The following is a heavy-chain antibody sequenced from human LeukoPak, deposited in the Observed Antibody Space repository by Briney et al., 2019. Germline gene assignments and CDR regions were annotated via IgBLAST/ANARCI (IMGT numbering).Heavy chain of an antibody. J-gene: IGHJ4*02. V-gene: IGHV3-48*01. CDR2: ISSSSSTI. CDR1: GFTFSSYA. CDR3: ARWRMVRGAPEDDY. Sequence: GGSLRLSCAASGFTFSSYAMSWVRQAPGKGLEWVSYISSSSSTIYYADSVKGRFTISRDNAKNSLYLQMNSLRAEDTAVYYCARWRMVRGAPEDDYWGQGTLVTVSS. D-gene: IGHD3-10*01.